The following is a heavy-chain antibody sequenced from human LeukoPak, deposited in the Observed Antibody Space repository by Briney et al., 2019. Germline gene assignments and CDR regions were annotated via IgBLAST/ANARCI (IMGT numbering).Heavy chain of an antibody. CDR2: IIPIFGTA. V-gene: IGHV1-69*05. CDR1: GGTFSSYA. Sequence: ASVKVSCKASGGTFSSYAISWVRQAPGQGLEWMGGIIPIFGTANYAQNFQGRVTMTRDTSTSTVYTELSSLRSDDTAVYYCARGPRITLVRGGQWYFYMDVWGKGTTVTVSS. J-gene: IGHJ6*03. D-gene: IGHD3-10*01. CDR3: ARGPRITLVRGGQWYFYMDV.